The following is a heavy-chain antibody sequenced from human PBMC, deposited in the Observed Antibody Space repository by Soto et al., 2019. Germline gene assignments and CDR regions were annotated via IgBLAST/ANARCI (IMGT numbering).Heavy chain of an antibody. CDR1: GFTFSSYS. V-gene: IGHV3-21*01. D-gene: IGHD4-17*01. Sequence: PGESLKISCAASGFTFSSYSMNWVRQAPGKGLEWVSSISSSSSYIYYADSVKGRFTISRDNAKNSLYLQMNSLRAEDTAVYYCARGVRTAAVDFWGQGTMVTVSS. J-gene: IGHJ3*01. CDR2: ISSSSSYI. CDR3: ARGVRTAAVDF.